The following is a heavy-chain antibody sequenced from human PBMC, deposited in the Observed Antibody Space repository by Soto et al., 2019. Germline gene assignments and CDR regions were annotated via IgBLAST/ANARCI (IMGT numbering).Heavy chain of an antibody. CDR3: AKDRLAGNFDY. Sequence: GGSLRLSCAASGFTFNNYAMNWVRQAPGMGLEWVAAISNTGGGTYYADSVKGRFTISRDNSKNTLYLQMSSLRVEDTAVYYCAKDRLAGNFDYWGQGTQVTVSS. J-gene: IGHJ4*02. CDR2: ISNTGGGT. CDR1: GFTFNNYA. V-gene: IGHV3-23*01.